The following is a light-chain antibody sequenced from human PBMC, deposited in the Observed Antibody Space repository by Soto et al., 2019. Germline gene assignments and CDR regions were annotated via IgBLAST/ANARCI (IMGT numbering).Light chain of an antibody. V-gene: IGLV2-14*01. CDR2: DVS. J-gene: IGLJ2*01. CDR3: SSYTSSSTTVV. CDR1: SSDGGGYNY. Sequence: QSALTHPASVSGSPGQSSTISCTGTSSDGGGYNYVSWYQQHPGKAPKLMIYDVSNRPSGVSNRFSGSKSGNTASLTISGLQAEDEADYYCSSYTSSSTTVVFGGGTKLTVL.